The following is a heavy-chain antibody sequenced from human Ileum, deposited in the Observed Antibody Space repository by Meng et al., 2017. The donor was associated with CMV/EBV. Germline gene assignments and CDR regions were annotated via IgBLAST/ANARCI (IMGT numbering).Heavy chain of an antibody. CDR1: ISGGTYS. CDR3: ARHGSSTSSLVWSFFFDY. D-gene: IGHD2-2*01. Sequence: ISGGTYSWAGIRQPPGKGLEWIGSIYYSGSPYYNPALRGRVTMSVDTSRSHFSLNVSSVTAADTAVYYCARHGSSTSSLVWSFFFDYWGQGTLVTVSS. V-gene: IGHV4-39*01. CDR2: IYYSGSP. J-gene: IGHJ4*02.